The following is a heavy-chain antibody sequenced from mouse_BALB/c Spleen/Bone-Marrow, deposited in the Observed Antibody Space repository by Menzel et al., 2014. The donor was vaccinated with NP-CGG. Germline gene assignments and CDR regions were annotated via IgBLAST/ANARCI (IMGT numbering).Heavy chain of an antibody. D-gene: IGHD4-1*01. V-gene: IGHV1S81*02. CDR1: GYTFTNYY. J-gene: IGHJ3*01. CDR2: INPSNGGP. CDR3: TRARPGGFAY. Sequence: VQLQQSGAELVKPGASVKLSCKASGYTFTNYYMYWVKQRPGQGLEWIGEINPSNGGPNFNEKFKSKATLTVDKSSSTAYMQLSSLTSEDSSVYYCTRARPGGFAYWGPGTLVTVSA.